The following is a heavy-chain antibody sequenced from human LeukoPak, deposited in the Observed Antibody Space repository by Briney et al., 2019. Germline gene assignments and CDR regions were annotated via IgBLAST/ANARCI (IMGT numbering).Heavy chain of an antibody. D-gene: IGHD4-17*01. Sequence: GGSLRLSCAASGFTLSSYAMNWVRQAPGKGLEWVSAISGNGYAYYADSVKGRFTISRDNSKNTLYLQMNSLRAEDTAVYYCTKRGTVTTFGHCDFWGQGTLVTVSS. CDR2: ISGNGYA. J-gene: IGHJ4*02. CDR1: GFTLSSYA. CDR3: TKRGTVTTFGHCDF. V-gene: IGHV3-23*01.